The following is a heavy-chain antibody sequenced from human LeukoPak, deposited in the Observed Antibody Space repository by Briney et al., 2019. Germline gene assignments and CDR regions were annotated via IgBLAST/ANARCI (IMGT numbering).Heavy chain of an antibody. J-gene: IGHJ5*02. CDR1: GFTFSNYA. CDR2: ISGSGGST. D-gene: IGHD4-11*01. V-gene: IGHV3-23*01. CDR3: AKDRYSNYGNWFDP. Sequence: KSGGSLRPSCAASGFTFSNYAMNWVRQAPGKGLEWVSGISGSGGSTYYADSVKGRFTISRDNSKNTLYLQMISLRAEDTAVYYCAKDRYSNYGNWFDPWGQGTLVTVFS.